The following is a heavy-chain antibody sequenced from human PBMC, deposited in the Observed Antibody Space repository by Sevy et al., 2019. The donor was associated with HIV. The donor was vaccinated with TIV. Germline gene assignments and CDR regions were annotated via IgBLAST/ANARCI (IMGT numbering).Heavy chain of an antibody. Sequence: ASVKVSCKACGYTFTSYAMHWVRQAPGQRLEWMGWINAGNGNTKYSQKFQGRVTITRDTSASTAYMELSSLRSEDTAVYYCARSLNYDSSGYYSTFFDYWGQGTLVTVSS. CDR2: INAGNGNT. CDR3: ARSLNYDSSGYYSTFFDY. CDR1: GYTFTSYA. V-gene: IGHV1-3*01. J-gene: IGHJ4*02. D-gene: IGHD3-22*01.